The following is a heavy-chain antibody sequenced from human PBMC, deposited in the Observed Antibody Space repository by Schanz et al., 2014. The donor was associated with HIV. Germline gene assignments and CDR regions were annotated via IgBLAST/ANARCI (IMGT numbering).Heavy chain of an antibody. J-gene: IGHJ4*02. CDR2: IIPFFGTA. Sequence: QVQLVQSGVEVKKPGSSVMVSCTTSGGTFTNYAISWVRQAPGQGLQWMGGIIPFFGTANYAQTLQGRLTITADESTSTAYMELTGLNPEDTAVYYCARDRPVIVGATRADGGTDFDYWGQGTLVTVSS. V-gene: IGHV1-69*12. CDR3: ARDRPVIVGATRADGGTDFDY. D-gene: IGHD1-26*01. CDR1: GGTFTNYA.